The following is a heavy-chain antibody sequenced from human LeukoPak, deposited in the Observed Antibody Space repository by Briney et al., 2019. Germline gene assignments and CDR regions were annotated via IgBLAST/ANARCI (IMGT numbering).Heavy chain of an antibody. CDR3: ARVYYSNSYDYWYFDL. V-gene: IGHV4-39*07. J-gene: IGHJ2*01. Sequence: SKTLSLTCTVSGGSISSGSYYWSWIRQPPGKGLEWIGEINHSGSTNYNPSLKSRVTISVDTSKNQFSLKLSSVTAADTAVYYCARVYYSNSYDYWYFDLWGRGTLVTVSS. CDR1: GGSISSGSYY. D-gene: IGHD6-13*01. CDR2: INHSGST.